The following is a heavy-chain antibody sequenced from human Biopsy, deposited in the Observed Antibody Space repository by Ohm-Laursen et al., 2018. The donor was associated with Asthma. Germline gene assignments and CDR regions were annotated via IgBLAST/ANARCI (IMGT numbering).Heavy chain of an antibody. CDR3: AKDVFPGWELRRGPDY. V-gene: IGHV3-30*18. J-gene: IGHJ4*02. CDR1: GFTFSNYG. Sequence: SLRLSCAATGFTFSNYGMHWVRQAPGKGLDWVAVISFDGSNKNYTDSVKGRFTIPRDNSRNTLHLQMNSLRAEDTAVYYCAKDVFPGWELRRGPDYWGQGTLVTVSS. CDR2: ISFDGSNK. D-gene: IGHD1-26*01.